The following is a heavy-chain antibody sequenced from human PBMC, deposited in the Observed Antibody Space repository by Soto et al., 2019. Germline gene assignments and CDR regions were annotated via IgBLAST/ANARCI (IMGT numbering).Heavy chain of an antibody. CDR3: AKDQQYCGGDCYGTVGDY. V-gene: IGHV3-23*01. D-gene: IGHD2-21*02. CDR1: GFTFSSYA. J-gene: IGHJ4*02. Sequence: EVQLLESGGGLVQPGGSLRLSCAASGFTFSSYAMSWVRQAPGKGLEWVSAISGSGGSTYYADSVKGRFTISRDNSKNTRYLQMNSLGAEDTAVYYCAKDQQYCGGDCYGTVGDYWGQGTLVTVSS. CDR2: ISGSGGST.